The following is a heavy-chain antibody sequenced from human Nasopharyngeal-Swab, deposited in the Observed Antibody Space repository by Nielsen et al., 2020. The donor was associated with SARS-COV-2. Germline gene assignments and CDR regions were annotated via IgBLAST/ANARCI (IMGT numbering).Heavy chain of an antibody. Sequence: GESLKISCAASGFTFSSYSMNWVRQAPGKGLEWVSSISSSSYIYYADSVKGRFTISRDNAKNSLYLQMNSLRAEDTAVYYCARGRSSSWHGGYFDYWGQGTLVTVSS. CDR1: GFTFSSYS. V-gene: IGHV3-21*01. J-gene: IGHJ4*02. CDR2: ISSSSYI. CDR3: ARGRSSSWHGGYFDY. D-gene: IGHD6-13*01.